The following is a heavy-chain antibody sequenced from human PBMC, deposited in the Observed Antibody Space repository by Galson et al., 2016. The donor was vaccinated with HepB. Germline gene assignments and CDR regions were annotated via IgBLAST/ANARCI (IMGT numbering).Heavy chain of an antibody. Sequence: SLRLSCAASRLTFEDFSMHWVRQVPGKGLEWVSCINWNGDSTYYADSVKGRFTISRDNKKNSLYLQMNSLRAEDTALYYCAKGVALWYSSGWGERYFQHWGQGTLVTVSS. CDR1: RLTFEDFS. V-gene: IGHV3-43*01. CDR3: AKGVALWYSSGWGERYFQH. CDR2: INWNGDST. J-gene: IGHJ1*01. D-gene: IGHD6-19*01.